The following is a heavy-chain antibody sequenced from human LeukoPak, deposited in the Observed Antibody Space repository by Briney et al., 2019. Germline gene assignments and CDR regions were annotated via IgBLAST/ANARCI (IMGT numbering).Heavy chain of an antibody. J-gene: IGHJ3*02. V-gene: IGHV3-9*01. Sequence: GGSLRLSCAASGFTFDDYAMHWVRQAPGKGLEWVSGISWNSGSIGYADSVKGRFTISRDNAKNSLYLQMNSLRAGDTALYYCAKGYSSAPHDAFDIWGQGTMVTVSS. D-gene: IGHD6-25*01. CDR2: ISWNSGSI. CDR3: AKGYSSAPHDAFDI. CDR1: GFTFDDYA.